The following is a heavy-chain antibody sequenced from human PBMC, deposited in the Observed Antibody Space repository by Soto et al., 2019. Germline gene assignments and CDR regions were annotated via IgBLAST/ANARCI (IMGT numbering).Heavy chain of an antibody. CDR1: GFTFSSYA. J-gene: IGHJ3*01. Sequence: GGSLRLSCAASGFTFSSYAMSWVRQAPGKGLERVSAISGSGGSTYYADSVKGRFTISRDNSKNTLYLQMNSLRVEDTGVYFCARGDRGAFDLWGQGTMVTVSS. CDR2: ISGSGGST. V-gene: IGHV3-23*01. D-gene: IGHD2-21*02. CDR3: ARGDRGAFDL.